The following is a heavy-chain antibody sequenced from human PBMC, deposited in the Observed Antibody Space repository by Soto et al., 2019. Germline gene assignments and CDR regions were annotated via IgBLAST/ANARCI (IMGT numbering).Heavy chain of an antibody. D-gene: IGHD6-6*01. J-gene: IGHJ4*02. CDR3: AREEYSSSSRYHFDY. CDR1: GGTFSSYA. V-gene: IGHV1-69*13. CDR2: IIPIFGTA. Sequence: ASVKVSCKASGGTFSSYAISWVRQAPGQGLEWMGGIIPIFGTANYAQKFQGRVTITADESTSTAYMELSSLRSEDTAVYYCAREEYSSSSRYHFDYWGQGTLVTVSS.